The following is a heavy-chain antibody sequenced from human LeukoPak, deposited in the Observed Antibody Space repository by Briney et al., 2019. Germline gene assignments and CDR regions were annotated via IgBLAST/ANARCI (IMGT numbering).Heavy chain of an antibody. D-gene: IGHD2-15*01. V-gene: IGHV1-2*06. CDR1: GYTFTGYY. J-gene: IGHJ2*01. CDR2: INPNSGGT. Sequence: ASVKVSCKASGYTFTGYYMHWVRQAPGQGLEWMGRINPNSGGTNYAQKFQGRVTMTRDTSISTAYMELSRLRSDDTAVYYCARVFCGGSCYSDDWYFDLWGRGTLVTVSS. CDR3: ARVFCGGSCYSDDWYFDL.